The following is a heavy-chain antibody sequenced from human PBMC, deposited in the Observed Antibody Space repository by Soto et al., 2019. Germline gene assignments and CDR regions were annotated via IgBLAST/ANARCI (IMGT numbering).Heavy chain of an antibody. J-gene: IGHJ5*02. CDR3: ARERSAASTGWFDP. CDR2: MNPNSGNT. Sequence: QVQLVQSGAEVKKSGASVKVSCKASGYTFTSYDINWVRQATGQGLEWMGWMNPNSGNTGYAQKFQGRVTMTRNTSISTAYMEPSSLRYEDTAVYYCARERSAASTGWFDPWGQGTLVTVSS. D-gene: IGHD6-13*01. V-gene: IGHV1-8*01. CDR1: GYTFTSYD.